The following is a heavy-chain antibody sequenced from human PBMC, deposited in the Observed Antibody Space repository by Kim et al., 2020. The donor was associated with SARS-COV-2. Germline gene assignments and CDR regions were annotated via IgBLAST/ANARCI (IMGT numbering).Heavy chain of an antibody. D-gene: IGHD3-22*01. CDR1: GGSISSYY. CDR3: ARGFYYYDSSGYYGGVYFDY. CDR2: IYYSGST. V-gene: IGHV4-59*13. Sequence: SETLSLTCTVSGGSISSYYWSWIRQPPGKGLEWIGYIYYSGSTNYNPSLKSRVTISVDTSKNQFSLKLSSVTAADTAVYYCARGFYYYDSSGYYGGVYFDYWGQGTLVTVSS. J-gene: IGHJ4*02.